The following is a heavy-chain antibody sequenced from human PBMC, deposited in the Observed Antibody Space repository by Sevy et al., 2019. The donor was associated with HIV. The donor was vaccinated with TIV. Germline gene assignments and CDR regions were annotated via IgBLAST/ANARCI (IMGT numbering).Heavy chain of an antibody. J-gene: IGHJ6*02. CDR2: ISYDGSNK. V-gene: IGHV3-30*18. D-gene: IGHD6-6*01. CDR3: AKVRSSSTPTDRKYYYYGMDV. CDR1: GFTFSSYG. Sequence: GGSLRLSCAASGFTFSSYGMHWVRQAPGKGLEWVAVISYDGSNKYYADSVKGRFTNSRDNSKNTLYLQMNSLRAEDTAVYYCAKVRSSSTPTDRKYYYYGMDVWGQGTTVTVSS.